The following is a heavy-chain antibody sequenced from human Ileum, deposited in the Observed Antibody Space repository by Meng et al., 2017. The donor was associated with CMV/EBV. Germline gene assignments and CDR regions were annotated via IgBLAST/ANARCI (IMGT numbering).Heavy chain of an antibody. J-gene: IGHJ6*02. CDR1: GFTFSNFA. CDR3: ATGRQCTNSYCVFRYGLDV. Sequence: GESLKISCAASGFTFSNFAMHWVRQAPGKGLEWLAVISHGGNTILHADKRKWRFNISRDNTKNTLHLQISSLRPEETDIHYCATGRQCTNSYCVFRYGLDVWGQGTTVTVSS. CDR2: ISHGGNTI. D-gene: IGHD2-8*01. V-gene: IGHV3-30-3*01.